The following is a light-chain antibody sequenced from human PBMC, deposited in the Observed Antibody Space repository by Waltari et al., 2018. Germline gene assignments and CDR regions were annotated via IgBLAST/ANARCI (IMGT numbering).Light chain of an antibody. CDR3: QVWDSGSDHYV. V-gene: IGLV3-21*02. Sequence: SSVLTQPPSVSVAPGHPAWLPRDGHKIGRKPVHWYQQKPGPAPVLVVNDDGDRPSGITERCSAANTGNTATLTISRVDAGDEADDYCQVWDSGSDHYVFGTVTKVTVL. J-gene: IGLJ1*01. CDR2: DDG. CDR1: KIGRKP.